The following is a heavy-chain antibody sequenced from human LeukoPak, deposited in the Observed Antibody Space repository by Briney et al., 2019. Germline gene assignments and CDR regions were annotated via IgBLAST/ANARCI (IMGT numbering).Heavy chain of an antibody. Sequence: GESLKISCKSSGYSFTTHWIVWVRQVPGKGLEYMGAIDPSDSDTRYSPSFQGQVTISADKSISTAYLQWSSLKASDAAMYYCARHGGTLRWASEGTFDIWGQGTMVTVSS. J-gene: IGHJ3*02. CDR2: IDPSDSDT. CDR1: GYSFTTHW. D-gene: IGHD4-23*01. CDR3: ARHGGTLRWASEGTFDI. V-gene: IGHV5-51*01.